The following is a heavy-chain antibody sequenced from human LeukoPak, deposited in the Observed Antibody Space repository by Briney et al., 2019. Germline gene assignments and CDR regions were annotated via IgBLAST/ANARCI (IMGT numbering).Heavy chain of an antibody. CDR2: IHPNSGGT. CDR1: GYTFTAHY. J-gene: IGHJ4*02. V-gene: IGHV1-2*02. CDR3: ARGDIYWDY. D-gene: IGHD2-15*01. Sequence: ASVKVSCEAPGYTFTAHYVHWVRQAPGQGPEWMGWIHPNSGGTKYAQNFQGRVTMTRDTSITTAYMELSSLRSDDTAVYYCARGDIYWDYWGQGTQVTVSS.